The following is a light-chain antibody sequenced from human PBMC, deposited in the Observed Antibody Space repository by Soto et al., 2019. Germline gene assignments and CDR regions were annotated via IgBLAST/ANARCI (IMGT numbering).Light chain of an antibody. CDR1: SSDIGAGYD. V-gene: IGLV1-40*01. CDR2: GNT. Sequence: QSVLTQPPSVSGAPGQRVTISCTGSSSDIGAGYDVHWYQQLPGTAPKLLIYGNTKRPSGVPDRFFGSKSGSSASLAIIGLQAEDEADYYYRSSLRDSHVFGTGTKVTVL. J-gene: IGLJ1*01. CDR3: RSSLRDSHV.